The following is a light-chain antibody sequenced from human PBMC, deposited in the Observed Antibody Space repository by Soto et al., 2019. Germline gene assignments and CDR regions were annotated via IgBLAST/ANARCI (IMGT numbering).Light chain of an antibody. CDR3: TSYSSSTTQV. J-gene: IGLJ1*01. CDR2: DVG. CDR1: SSDVGGYDY. V-gene: IGLV2-14*01. Sequence: QSALTQPASVSGSLGQSITISRTGTSSDVGGYDYVSWYLQYPGKAPKLMIYDVGNRPSGVSNRFSGSKSGNTASLTISGLQAEDEADYYCTSYSSSTTQVFGPGTKVT.